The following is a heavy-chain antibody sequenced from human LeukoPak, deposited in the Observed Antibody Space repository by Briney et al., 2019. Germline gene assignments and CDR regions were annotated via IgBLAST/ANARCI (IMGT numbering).Heavy chain of an antibody. D-gene: IGHD3-22*01. CDR1: GITLSNYG. CDR2: ISDSGGRT. J-gene: IGHJ4*02. V-gene: IGHV3-23*01. CDR3: ANRGVVIRVILVGFHKEAYYFDS. Sequence: PGGSLRLSCVVSGITLSNYGMSGVRQAPGKGREGVAGISDSGGRTNYPGSVKGRFTISRDSPKNTLYLQMNSLRAADMVVYFCANRGVVIRVILVGFHKEAYYFDSWGQGALVTVSS.